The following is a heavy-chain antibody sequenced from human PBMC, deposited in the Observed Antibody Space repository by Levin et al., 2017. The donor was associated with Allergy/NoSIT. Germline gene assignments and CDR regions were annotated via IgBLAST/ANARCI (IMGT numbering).Heavy chain of an antibody. CDR3: ARSRDYGSGIWHAFDI. CDR2: IKHDGSEK. D-gene: IGHD3-10*01. Sequence: GGSLRLSCVASGFSINNYRMSWVRQAPGKELEWVADIKHDGSEKDYVDSVKGRFTISRDNAKNSLYLQMNSLRGEDTAVFHCARSRDYGSGIWHAFDIWGQGTMVTVSS. V-gene: IGHV3-7*01. CDR1: GFSINNYR. J-gene: IGHJ3*02.